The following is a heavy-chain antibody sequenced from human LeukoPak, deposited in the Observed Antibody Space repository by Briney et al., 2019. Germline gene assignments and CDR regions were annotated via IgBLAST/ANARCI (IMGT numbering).Heavy chain of an antibody. CDR3: ARGVHGDYDFWSGYFTYYYYYYMDV. V-gene: IGHV4-59*01. CDR2: IYYSGST. D-gene: IGHD3-3*01. J-gene: IGHJ6*03. CDR1: GGSISSYY. Sequence: SETLSLTCTVSGGSISSYYWSWIRQPPGKGLEWIGYIYYSGSTNYNPSLKSRVTISVDTSKNQFSLKLSSVTAADTAVYCCARGVHGDYDFWSGYFTYYYYYYMDVWGKGTTVTVSS.